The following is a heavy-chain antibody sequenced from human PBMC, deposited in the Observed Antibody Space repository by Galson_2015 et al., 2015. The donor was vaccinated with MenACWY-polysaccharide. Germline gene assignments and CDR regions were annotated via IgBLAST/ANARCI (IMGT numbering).Heavy chain of an antibody. V-gene: IGHV3-9*01. D-gene: IGHD3-3*01. CDR3: AKESYDFQALDY. CDR1: GFTFDDYA. Sequence: SLRLSCAASGFTFDDYAMHWVRHAPGKGLEWVSGISWNSGSIGYADSVKGRFTISRDNAKNSLYLQMNSVRAEDTALYYCAKESYDFQALDYWGQGTLVTVSS. CDR2: ISWNSGSI. J-gene: IGHJ4*02.